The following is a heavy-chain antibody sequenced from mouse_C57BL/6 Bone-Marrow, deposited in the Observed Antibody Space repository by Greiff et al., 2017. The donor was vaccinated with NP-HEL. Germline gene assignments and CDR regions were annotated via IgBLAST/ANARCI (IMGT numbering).Heavy chain of an antibody. J-gene: IGHJ1*03. Sequence: QPGAELVRPGTSVKLSCKASGYTFTSYWMHWVKQRPGQGLEWIGVIDPSDSYTNYNQKFKGKATLTVDTSSSTAYMQLSSLTSEDSAVYYCARGYFDVWGTGTTVTVSS. CDR1: GYTFTSYW. V-gene: IGHV1-59*01. CDR3: ARGYFDV. CDR2: IDPSDSYT.